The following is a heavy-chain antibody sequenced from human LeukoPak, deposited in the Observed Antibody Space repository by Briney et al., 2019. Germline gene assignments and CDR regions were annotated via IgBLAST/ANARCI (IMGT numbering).Heavy chain of an antibody. CDR2: INRDGGTP. CDR1: GFTFSSYW. J-gene: IGHJ4*02. Sequence: PGGSLRLSCAASGFTFSSYWMHWVRQAPGKGLVWVSRINRDGGTPSYADSVKGRFTISRDNAKNTLFLQMNSLRAEDTAVYYCARVPGYSSAWHYSDYWGRGTLVTVSS. V-gene: IGHV3-74*01. D-gene: IGHD6-19*01. CDR3: ARVPGYSSAWHYSDY.